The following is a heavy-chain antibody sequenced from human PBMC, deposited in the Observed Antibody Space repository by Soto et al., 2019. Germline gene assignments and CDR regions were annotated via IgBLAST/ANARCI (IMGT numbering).Heavy chain of an antibody. CDR1: GGSISTSDYS. CDR2: IYQSGRT. J-gene: IGHJ6*02. V-gene: IGHV4-30-2*01. Sequence: QSQLQESGSGLVRPSQTLSLTCAVSGGSISTSDYSWSWIRQAPGRGLEWIGSIYQSGRTYYIPSLKSRATMSLDKSKNQFSLKITSAVAADTARYYCAREMTIFGVAPGGDVDVWGQGTTVTVSS. D-gene: IGHD3-3*01. CDR3: AREMTIFGVAPGGDVDV.